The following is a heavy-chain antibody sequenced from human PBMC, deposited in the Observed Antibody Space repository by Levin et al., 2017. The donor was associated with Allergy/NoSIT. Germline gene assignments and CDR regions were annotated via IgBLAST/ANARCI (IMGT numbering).Heavy chain of an antibody. CDR1: GLTFSNAW. J-gene: IGHJ4*02. Sequence: GESLKISCAASGLTFSNAWMNWVRQAPGKGLEWVGRIKSKTDGGTIEYAAPVKGRFTISRDDAKNTLYLQMNSLKTEDTAVYYCTLEGGMFRRVIMGPDYWGQGTLVTVSS. D-gene: IGHD3-10*01. CDR3: TLEGGMFRRVIMGPDY. CDR2: IKSKTDGGTI. V-gene: IGHV3-15*07.